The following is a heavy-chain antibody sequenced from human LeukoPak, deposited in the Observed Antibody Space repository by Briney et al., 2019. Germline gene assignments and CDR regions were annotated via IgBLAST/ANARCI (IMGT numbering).Heavy chain of an antibody. CDR1: GFTFSSYA. CDR2: ISASGGST. CDR3: AKDRPLNWGYYFDY. V-gene: IGHV3-23*01. J-gene: IGHJ4*02. D-gene: IGHD7-27*01. Sequence: PGGSLRLSCAASGFTFSSYAMSWVRQAPGKGLEWVSAISASGGSTYYVDSVKGRFTISRDTSKNTLFLQMSSLRAEDTAIYYCAKDRPLNWGYYFDYWGQGTLVTVS.